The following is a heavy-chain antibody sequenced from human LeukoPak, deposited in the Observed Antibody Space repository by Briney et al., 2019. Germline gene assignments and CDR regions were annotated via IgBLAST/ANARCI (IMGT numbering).Heavy chain of an antibody. V-gene: IGHV3-48*01. CDR2: ISSSSSTI. CDR3: AREGITIFGVSSGMDV. J-gene: IGHJ6*02. CDR1: GFTFSSYS. D-gene: IGHD3-3*01. Sequence: GGSLRLSCAASGFTFSSYSMNWVRQAPGKGLEWVSDISSSSSTIYYADSVKGGFTISRDNAKNSLYLQMNSLRAEDTAVYYCAREGITIFGVSSGMDVWGQGTTVTVSS.